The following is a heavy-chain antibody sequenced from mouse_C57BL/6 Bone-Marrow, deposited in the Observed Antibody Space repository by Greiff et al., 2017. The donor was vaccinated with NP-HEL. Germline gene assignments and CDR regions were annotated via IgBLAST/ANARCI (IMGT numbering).Heavy chain of an antibody. V-gene: IGHV1-69*01. D-gene: IGHD1-1*01. CDR3: ARGVYYGRFYAMDY. Sequence: VQLQQPGAELVMPGASVKLSCKASGYTFTSYWMHWVKQRPGQGLEWIGEIDPSDSYTNYNQKFKGKSTLTVDKSSSTAYMQLSSLTSEDSAVYYCARGVYYGRFYAMDYWGQGTSVTVSS. J-gene: IGHJ4*01. CDR1: GYTFTSYW. CDR2: IDPSDSYT.